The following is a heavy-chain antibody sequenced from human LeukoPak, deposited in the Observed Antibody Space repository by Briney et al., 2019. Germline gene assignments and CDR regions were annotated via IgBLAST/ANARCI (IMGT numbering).Heavy chain of an antibody. Sequence: GGSLRLSCAASGFTFSSYSMNWVRQAPGKGLEWVSSISSSSSYIYYADSVKGRFTISRDNAKNSLYLQMNSLRAEDTAVYYCARVGSSGYYPDALDIWGQGTMVTVSS. J-gene: IGHJ3*02. D-gene: IGHD3-22*01. CDR2: ISSSSSYI. CDR1: GFTFSSYS. CDR3: ARVGSSGYYPDALDI. V-gene: IGHV3-21*01.